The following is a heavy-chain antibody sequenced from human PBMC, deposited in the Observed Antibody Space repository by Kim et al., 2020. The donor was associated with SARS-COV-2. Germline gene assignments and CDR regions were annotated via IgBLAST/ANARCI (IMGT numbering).Heavy chain of an antibody. CDR3: AIRLRWYALD. D-gene: IGHD4-17*01. CDR2: NT. Sequence: NTGYAQKFQGRVTMTRNTSISTAYMELSSLRSEDTAVYYCAIRLRWYALDWGQGTLVTVSS. J-gene: IGHJ4*02. V-gene: IGHV1-8*01.